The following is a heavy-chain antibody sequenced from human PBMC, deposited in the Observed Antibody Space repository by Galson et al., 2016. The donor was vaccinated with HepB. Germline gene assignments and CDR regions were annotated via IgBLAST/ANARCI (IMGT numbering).Heavy chain of an antibody. CDR3: ARDRDARPYDY. D-gene: IGHD5-24*01. Sequence: SLRLSCAASGFTFSTYWMHWVRQAPGKGLEWVSRIGTDGRSNYADSVKGRFTISRDNSKNTLYLQMNSPRAEDTAIYYCARDRDARPYDYWGQGTLVIVSS. J-gene: IGHJ4*02. V-gene: IGHV3-74*01. CDR1: GFTFSTYW. CDR2: IGTDGRS.